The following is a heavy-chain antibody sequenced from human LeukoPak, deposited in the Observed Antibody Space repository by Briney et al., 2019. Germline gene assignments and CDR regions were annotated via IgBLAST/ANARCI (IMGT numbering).Heavy chain of an antibody. CDR1: GGSISSYY. J-gene: IGHJ4*02. V-gene: IGHV4-59*01. CDR3: ARSLPLDY. Sequence: SETLSLTCTVSGGSISSYYWSWLRQPPGKGLEWIGYIYYSGSTNYNPSLKSRVTISVDTSKNQFSLKLSSVTAADTAVYYCARSLPLDYWGQGTLVTVSS. CDR2: IYYSGST.